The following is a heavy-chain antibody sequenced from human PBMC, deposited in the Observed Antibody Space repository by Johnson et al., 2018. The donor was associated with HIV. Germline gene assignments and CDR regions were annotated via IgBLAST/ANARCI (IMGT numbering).Heavy chain of an antibody. V-gene: IGHV3-30*09. J-gene: IGHJ3*02. CDR3: ARDFKDSSSWYGAFDI. CDR1: GFIFSSYA. D-gene: IGHD6-13*01. CDR2: ISDDGTNK. Sequence: QMQLVESGGGVVQPGRSLRLSCAASGFIFSSYAVHWVRQAPGKGLEWVAVISDDGTNKFYADSVKGRFAISRDNSKNTMFLQMNSLRAEDTAVYYCARDFKDSSSWYGAFDIWGQGTMVTVSS.